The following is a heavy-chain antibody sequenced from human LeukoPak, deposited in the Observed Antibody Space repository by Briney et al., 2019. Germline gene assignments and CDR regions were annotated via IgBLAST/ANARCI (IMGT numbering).Heavy chain of an antibody. CDR1: GFTFSSYA. V-gene: IGHV3-23*01. D-gene: IGHD5-18*01. Sequence: GGSLRLSCAASGFTFSSYAMSWVRQAPGRGLEWVSAISGSGGSTYYADSVKGRFTISRDNSKNTLYLQMNSLRAEDTAVYYCARKEGTKSNRWIQLWLGAVDYWGQGTLVTVSS. J-gene: IGHJ4*02. CDR2: ISGSGGST. CDR3: ARKEGTKSNRWIQLWLGAVDY.